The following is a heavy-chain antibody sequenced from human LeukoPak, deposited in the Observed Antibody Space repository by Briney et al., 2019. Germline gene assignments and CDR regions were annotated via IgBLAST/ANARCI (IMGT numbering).Heavy chain of an antibody. D-gene: IGHD3-3*01. CDR1: GFTFSTYW. Sequence: GGSLRLSCAASGFTFSTYWMSWVRQAPGKGLDWVDNIKEDGSEKYYVDSVKGRFTISRVNAKNTVYLQMNSLRAEDTAGYYCARGTRDTIFGVVVRFYYYMDVWGKGTTVTVSS. CDR3: ARGTRDTIFGVVVRFYYYMDV. V-gene: IGHV3-7*01. CDR2: IKEDGSEK. J-gene: IGHJ6*03.